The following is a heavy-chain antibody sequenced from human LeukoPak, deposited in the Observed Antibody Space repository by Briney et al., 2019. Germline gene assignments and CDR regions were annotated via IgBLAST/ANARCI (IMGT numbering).Heavy chain of an antibody. V-gene: IGHV3-64D*09. J-gene: IGHJ4*02. CDR3: VKSGADYGDYFGFFDY. D-gene: IGHD4-17*01. CDR1: AFTFSSYA. CDR2: ISKNGDST. Sequence: PGGTLRLSCSASAFTFSSYAMHWVRQAPGKGLEFVSGISKNGDSTYYGDSVKGRFTISRDNSNNRLYLQMISLRAEDTAMYYCVKSGADYGDYFGFFDYWGQGTLVTVSS.